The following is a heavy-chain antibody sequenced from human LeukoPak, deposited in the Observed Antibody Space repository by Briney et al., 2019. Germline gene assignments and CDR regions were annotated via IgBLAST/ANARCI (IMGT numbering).Heavy chain of an antibody. CDR1: GFTFSSYA. J-gene: IGHJ3*02. CDR2: ISYDGSNK. Sequence: PGGSLRLSCAASGFTFSSYAMHWVRQAPGKGLEWVAVISYDGSNKYYADSVKGRFTIPRDNSKNTLYLQMNSLRAEDTAVYYCAREFPLNYYDSRALGAFDIWGQGTMVTVSS. V-gene: IGHV3-30-3*01. D-gene: IGHD3-22*01. CDR3: AREFPLNYYDSRALGAFDI.